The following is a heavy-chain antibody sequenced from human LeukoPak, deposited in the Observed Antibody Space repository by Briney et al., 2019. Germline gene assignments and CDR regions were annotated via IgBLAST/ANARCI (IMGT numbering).Heavy chain of an antibody. V-gene: IGHV4-34*01. D-gene: IGHD3-22*01. CDR2: INHSGST. J-gene: IGHJ4*02. CDR3: ARNYDSSGYTAFGH. CDR1: GGSFSGYY. Sequence: SETLSLTCAVYGGSFSGYYWSWIRQPPGEGLGWIGEINHSGSTNYNPSLKSRVTISVDTSKNQFSLRLSSVTAADTAVYYCARNYDSSGYTAFGHWGRGTPVTVSS.